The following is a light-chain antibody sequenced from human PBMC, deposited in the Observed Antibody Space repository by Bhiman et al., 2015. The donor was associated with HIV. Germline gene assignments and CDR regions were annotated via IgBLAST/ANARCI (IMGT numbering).Light chain of an antibody. J-gene: IGLJ2*01. CDR1: ELGNKY. V-gene: IGLV3-1*01. CDR3: QVWDGSTEHVV. Sequence: GSVSPGQTATITCSGDELGNKYACWYQQKPGQSPVVVIYQDSERPSGISERFSASNSGNTATLTISGTQAMDEADYYCQVWDGSTEHVVFGGGTKLTVL. CDR2: QDS.